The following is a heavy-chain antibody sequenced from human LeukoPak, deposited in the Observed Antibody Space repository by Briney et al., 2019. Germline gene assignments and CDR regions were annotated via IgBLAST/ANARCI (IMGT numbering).Heavy chain of an antibody. J-gene: IGHJ3*02. CDR3: AREYYYGSGSYPDAFDI. CDR2: IYPGDSDT. Sequence: GESLKISCKGSGYSFTSYWIGWVRQMPGKGLELMEIIYPGDSDTRYSPSFQGQVTSSADKSISTAYLQWSSLKASDTAMYYCAREYYYGSGSYPDAFDIWGQGTMVTVSS. CDR1: GYSFTSYW. V-gene: IGHV5-51*01. D-gene: IGHD3-10*01.